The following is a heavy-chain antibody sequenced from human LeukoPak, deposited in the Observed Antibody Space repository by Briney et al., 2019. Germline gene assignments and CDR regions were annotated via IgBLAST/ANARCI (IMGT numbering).Heavy chain of an antibody. CDR2: IGAEGSGT. V-gene: IGHV3-74*01. Sequence: GGSLRLSCAASGFTFSSHWMHWVRQAPGKGLVWVSRIGAEGSGTTYVDSVKGRFTISRDNAKSTLYLQMYSLRAEDTAVYYCARGSGEGATDYWGQGTLVTVSS. CDR1: GFTFSSHW. CDR3: ARGSGEGATDY. D-gene: IGHD1-26*01. J-gene: IGHJ4*02.